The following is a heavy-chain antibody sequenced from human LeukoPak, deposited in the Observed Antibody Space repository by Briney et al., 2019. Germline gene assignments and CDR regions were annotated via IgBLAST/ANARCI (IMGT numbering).Heavy chain of an antibody. CDR1: GFTFISYE. D-gene: IGHD6-6*01. CDR2: ISSSGGTI. V-gene: IGHV3-48*03. Sequence: GGSLRLSCAASGFTFISYEMNWVRQAPGKGLEWISYISSSGGTIYYADSVKGRFTISRDNAKNSVYLQMNSLRAEDTAVYYCARMRPELDYWGQGTLVTVPS. J-gene: IGHJ4*02. CDR3: ARMRPELDY.